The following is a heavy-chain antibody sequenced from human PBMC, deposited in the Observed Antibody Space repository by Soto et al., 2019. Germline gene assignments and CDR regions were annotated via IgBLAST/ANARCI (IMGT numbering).Heavy chain of an antibody. D-gene: IGHD3-10*01. CDR1: GFTFSSYA. CDR2: ISGSGGST. CDR3: AKVTRATGNYYYYGMDV. Sequence: PGGSLRLSCAASGFTFSSYAMSWVRQAPGKGLEWVSAISGSGGSTYYADSVKGRFTISRDNSKNTLYLQMNSLRAEDTAVYYCAKVTRATGNYYYYGMDVWGQGTTVTVSS. V-gene: IGHV3-23*01. J-gene: IGHJ6*02.